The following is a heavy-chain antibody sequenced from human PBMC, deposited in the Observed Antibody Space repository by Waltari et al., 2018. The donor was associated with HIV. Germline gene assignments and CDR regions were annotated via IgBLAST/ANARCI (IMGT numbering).Heavy chain of an antibody. V-gene: IGHV7-4-1*02. CDR2: INPNTGNP. D-gene: IGHD3-22*01. CDR1: GYTFTNSA. J-gene: IGHJ4*02. CDR3: AREGDSSGYYFPYYFDY. Sequence: QVQLVHSGSELKKPGASLKVSCKASGYTFTNSAMNWVRQAPGQGLEWMGWINPNTGNPTYAQGFTGLFVFSLDTSVSTAYLQISSLKAEDTAVYYCAREGDSSGYYFPYYFDYWGQGTLVTVSS.